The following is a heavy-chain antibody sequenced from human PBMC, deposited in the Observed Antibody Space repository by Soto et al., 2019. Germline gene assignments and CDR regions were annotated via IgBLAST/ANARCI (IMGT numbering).Heavy chain of an antibody. CDR1: GFTFSSYS. D-gene: IGHD1-26*01. CDR2: ISSSSSTI. J-gene: IGHJ4*02. V-gene: IGHV3-48*02. CDR3: ARDAYVGDFDY. Sequence: EVQLVESGGGLVQPGGSLRLSCAASGFTFSSYSMNWVRQAPGKGLEWVSYISSSSSTIYYADSVKGRFTISRDNAKNSLYLQMNSQRDEDTAVYYCARDAYVGDFDYWGQGTLVTVS.